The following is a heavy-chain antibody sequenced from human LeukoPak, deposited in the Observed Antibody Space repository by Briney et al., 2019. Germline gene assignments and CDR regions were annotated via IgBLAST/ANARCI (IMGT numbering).Heavy chain of an antibody. D-gene: IGHD4-17*01. CDR3: ARDLGGDYGWNALDY. Sequence: ASVKVSCKASGYTSTSYAMHWVRQAPGQRLEWMGWINAGNGNTKYSQKFQGRVTITRDTSASTAYMELSSLRSEDTAVYYCARDLGGDYGWNALDYWGRGTLVTVSS. V-gene: IGHV1-3*01. CDR2: INAGNGNT. CDR1: GYTSTSYA. J-gene: IGHJ4*02.